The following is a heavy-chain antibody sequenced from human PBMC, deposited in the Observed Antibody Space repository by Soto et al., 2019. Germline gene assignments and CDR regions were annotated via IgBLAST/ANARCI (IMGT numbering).Heavy chain of an antibody. J-gene: IGHJ4*02. CDR2: IAYDGSNR. V-gene: IGHV3-30*18. Sequence: QVQLVESGGGVVQPGRSLSLSCAASGFTFTTHGMHWVRQSPGKGLEWVASIAYDGSNRNYGDPVKGRFFVSRHNPKKPLSLQMNRLRDEDTAVYFCAKDRGGSSTFDYWGQGILVIVSS. D-gene: IGHD6-6*01. CDR3: AKDRGGSSTFDY. CDR1: GFTFTTHG.